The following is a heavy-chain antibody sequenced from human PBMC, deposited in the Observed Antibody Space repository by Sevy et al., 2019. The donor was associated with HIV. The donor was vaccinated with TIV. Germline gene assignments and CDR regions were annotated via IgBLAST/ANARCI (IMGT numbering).Heavy chain of an antibody. Sequence: GGSLRLSCAASGFTFDDYTMHWVRQAPGKGLEWVSLISWDGGSTYYADSVKGGFTISRDNSKNSLYLQMNSLRTEDTALYYCAKGYCSGGSCYSGVYYYYMDVWGKGTTVTVSS. V-gene: IGHV3-43*01. CDR1: GFTFDDYT. CDR3: AKGYCSGGSCYSGVYYYYMDV. D-gene: IGHD2-15*01. CDR2: ISWDGGST. J-gene: IGHJ6*03.